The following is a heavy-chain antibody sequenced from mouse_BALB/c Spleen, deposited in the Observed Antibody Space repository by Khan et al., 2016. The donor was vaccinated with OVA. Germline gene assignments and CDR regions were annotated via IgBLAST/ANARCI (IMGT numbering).Heavy chain of an antibody. D-gene: IGHD3-3*01. CDR3: ARGRAY. CDR1: GYSITSDYA. CDR2: ISYSGRT. V-gene: IGHV3-2*02. Sequence: VQLKESGPGLVKPSQSLSLTCTVTGYSITSDYAWNWIRQFPGNKLEWMGYISYSGRTNYTPSLKSRISITRDTSKNPFFLPLNSVTTEDTARYYCARGRAYWGQGTLVTVSA. J-gene: IGHJ3*01.